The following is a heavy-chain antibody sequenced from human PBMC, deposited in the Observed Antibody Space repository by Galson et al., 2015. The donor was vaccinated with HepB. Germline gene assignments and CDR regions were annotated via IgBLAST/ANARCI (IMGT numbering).Heavy chain of an antibody. CDR2: ISSSSSTI. CDR3: ARDLRVATQGGLRFDP. CDR1: GFTFSSYS. V-gene: IGHV3-48*02. Sequence: SLRLSCAASGFTFSSYSMNWVRQAPGKGLEWVSYISSSSSTIYYADSVKGRFTISRDNAKNSLYLQMNSLRDEDTAVYYCARDLRVATQGGLRFDPWGQGTLVTVSS. J-gene: IGHJ5*02. D-gene: IGHD5-12*01.